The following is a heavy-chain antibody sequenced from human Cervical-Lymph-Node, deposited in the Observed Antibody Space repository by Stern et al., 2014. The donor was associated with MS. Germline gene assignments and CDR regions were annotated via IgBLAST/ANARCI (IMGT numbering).Heavy chain of an antibody. CDR2: IFYTGTS. V-gene: IGHV4-59*01. CDR3: ARVGGYCSGGSCLALDP. D-gene: IGHD2-15*01. J-gene: IGHJ5*02. Sequence: VQLVESGPGLVRPSETLSLTCTVSNDSLDSFYWSWIRKTPGKGLEWIGSIFYTGTSDSTPSLKSRFAMSMDTSKSQVYLKMSSVTAADTAVYYCARVGGYCSGGSCLALDPWGQGTLVTVSS. CDR1: NDSLDSFY.